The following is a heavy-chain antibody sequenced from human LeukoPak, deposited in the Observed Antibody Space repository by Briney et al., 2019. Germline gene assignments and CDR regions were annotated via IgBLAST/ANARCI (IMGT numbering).Heavy chain of an antibody. V-gene: IGHV3-9*01. CDR1: GFTFDDYA. D-gene: IGHD2-21*02. CDR3: AKGCGGDYDCFQH. J-gene: IGHJ1*01. Sequence: GRSLRLSCAASGFTFDDYAMHWVRQAPGKGLEWVSGISWNSGSIGYADSVKGRFTISRDNAKNSLCLQMNSLRAEDTALYYCAKGCGGDYDCFQHWGQGTLVTVSS. CDR2: ISWNSGSI.